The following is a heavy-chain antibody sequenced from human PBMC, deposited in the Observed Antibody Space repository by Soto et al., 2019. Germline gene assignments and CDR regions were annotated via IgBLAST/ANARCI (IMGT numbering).Heavy chain of an antibody. J-gene: IGHJ4*02. Sequence: QVQLVQSGDEVRRPGAAVKVSCKASGYSFAGYGMNWVRQAPGQGLQWMGWISGYNGRTQYARTFEGRVTLTSDTYTTTVQLELRNLTSDDTAVYYCATSLIALPNTRRDFWGLGTLVTVAS. CDR2: ISGYNGRT. CDR3: ATSLIALPNTRRDF. D-gene: IGHD2-2*02. V-gene: IGHV1-18*01. CDR1: GYSFAGYG.